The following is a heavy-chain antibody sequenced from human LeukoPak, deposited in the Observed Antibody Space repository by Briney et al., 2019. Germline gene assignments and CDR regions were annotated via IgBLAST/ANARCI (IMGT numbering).Heavy chain of an antibody. J-gene: IGHJ4*02. CDR1: GFTFSSYE. V-gene: IGHV3-48*03. Sequence: GGSLRLSCAASGFTFSSYEMNWVRQAPGKGLEWVSYISSSGSTIYYADSVKGRFTISRDNAKNSLYLQMNSLRAEDTAVYCCARVHEYYYGSGPFDYWGQGTLVTVSS. CDR3: ARVHEYYYGSGPFDY. CDR2: ISSSGSTI. D-gene: IGHD3-10*01.